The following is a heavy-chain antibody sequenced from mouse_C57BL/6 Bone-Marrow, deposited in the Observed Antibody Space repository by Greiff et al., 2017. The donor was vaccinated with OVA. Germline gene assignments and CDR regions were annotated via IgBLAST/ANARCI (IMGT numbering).Heavy chain of an antibody. CDR3: ARYPLYYYAMDY. CDR1: GFTFTDYY. CDR2: IRNKANGYTT. D-gene: IGHD1-1*02. Sequence: EVKVEESGGGLVQPGGSLSLSCAASGFTFTDYYMSWVRQPPGKALEWLGFIRNKANGYTTEYSASVKGRFTISRDNSQSILYLQMNALRAEDSATYYCARYPLYYYAMDYWGQGTSVTVSS. V-gene: IGHV7-3*01. J-gene: IGHJ4*01.